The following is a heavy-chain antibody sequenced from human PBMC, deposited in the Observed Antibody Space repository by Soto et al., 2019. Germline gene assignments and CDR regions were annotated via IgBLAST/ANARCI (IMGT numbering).Heavy chain of an antibody. CDR3: AIQHPLDSSAWYN. V-gene: IGHV5-51*01. CDR1: GYSFTNYW. Sequence: GESLKISCKASGYSFTNYWIGWVRQMPGKGLEWMGTIYPGDSDTRYSPSFQGQVTFSVDKSINTAYLHWTSLKASDTAIYYCAIQHPLDSSAWYNWGQGTLVTVSS. CDR2: IYPGDSDT. J-gene: IGHJ4*02. D-gene: IGHD6-19*01.